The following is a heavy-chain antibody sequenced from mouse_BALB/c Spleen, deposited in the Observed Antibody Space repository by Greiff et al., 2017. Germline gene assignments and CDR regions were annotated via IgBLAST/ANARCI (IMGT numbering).Heavy chain of an antibody. CDR3: TRSGYFWYFDV. J-gene: IGHJ1*01. V-gene: IGHV1-5*01. CDR1: GYSFTSYW. Sequence: EVKLQQSGTVLARPGASVKMSCKASGYSFTSYWMHWVKQRPGQGLEWIGAIYPGNSDTSYNQKFKGKAKLTAVTSASTAYMELSSLTNEDSAVYYCTRSGYFWYFDVWGAGTTVTVSS. CDR2: IYPGNSDT. D-gene: IGHD2-3*01.